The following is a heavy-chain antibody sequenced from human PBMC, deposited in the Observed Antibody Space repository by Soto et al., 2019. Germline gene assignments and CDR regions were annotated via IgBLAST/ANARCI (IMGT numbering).Heavy chain of an antibody. CDR2: IYYSGST. J-gene: IGHJ5*01. CDR1: GGSISSGGYY. CDR3: ARHSASWQWFDY. V-gene: IGHV4-31*03. D-gene: IGHD1-26*01. Sequence: QVQLQESGPGLVKPSQTLSLTCSVSGGSISSGGYYWSWIRQHPEKGLEWIGYIYYSGSTNYNPSIKSRVIISVDTSSIRFSLDLRSVTAADTAIYYCARHSASWQWFDYWGQGTLVTVSS.